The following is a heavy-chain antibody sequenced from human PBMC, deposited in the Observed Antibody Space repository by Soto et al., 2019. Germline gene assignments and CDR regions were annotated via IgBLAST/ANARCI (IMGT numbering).Heavy chain of an antibody. D-gene: IGHD3-22*01. Sequence: ASVKVSCKASGYTFTSYYMHWVRQAPGQGLEWMGIINPSGGSTSYAQKFQGRVTMTRDTSTSTVYMELSSLRSEDTAVCYCARDSEPSYYDSSGYSDYWGQGTLVTVSS. J-gene: IGHJ4*02. CDR2: INPSGGST. V-gene: IGHV1-46*01. CDR1: GYTFTSYY. CDR3: ARDSEPSYYDSSGYSDY.